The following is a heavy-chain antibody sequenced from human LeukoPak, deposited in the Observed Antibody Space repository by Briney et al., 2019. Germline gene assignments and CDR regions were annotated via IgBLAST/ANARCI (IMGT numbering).Heavy chain of an antibody. V-gene: IGHV1-18*01. Sequence: GASVKVSCKASGYSFTNYGITWVRQAPGQGLEWMGWISGYSGNTNYAQKLQGRVTMTTDTSTSTAYMELRSLRSDDTAVYYCARGGLSSTRKTSFDYWGQGTLVIVSS. CDR2: ISGYSGNT. CDR3: ARGGLSSTRKTSFDY. J-gene: IGHJ4*02. CDR1: GYSFTNYG. D-gene: IGHD2-2*01.